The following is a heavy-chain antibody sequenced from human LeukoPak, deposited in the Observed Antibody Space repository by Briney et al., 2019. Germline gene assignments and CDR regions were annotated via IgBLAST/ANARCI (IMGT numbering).Heavy chain of an antibody. V-gene: IGHV1-18*01. Sequence: GASVKVSCKASGYTFTSYAISWVRQAPGQGLEWMGWISGHNDDTNYAQRLQGRVTMTTDTSTSTAYMELRSPRSDDTAVYYCARAGYCSGGSCYPYYYYYYMDVWGKGTTVTVSS. CDR2: ISGHNDDT. CDR1: GYTFTSYA. J-gene: IGHJ6*03. CDR3: ARAGYCSGGSCYPYYYYYYMDV. D-gene: IGHD2-15*01.